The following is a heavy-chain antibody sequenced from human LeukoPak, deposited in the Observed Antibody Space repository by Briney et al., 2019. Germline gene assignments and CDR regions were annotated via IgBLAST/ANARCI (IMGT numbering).Heavy chain of an antibody. CDR3: ARVQGSYGDCLDY. J-gene: IGHJ4*02. CDR1: GGSISSYY. CDR2: IYYSGST. Sequence: PSETLSLTCTVSGGSISSYYWSWIRQPPGKGLEWIGYIYYSGSTNYNPSLKSRVTISVDTSKNQFSLKLSSVTAADTAVYYCARVQGSYGDCLDYWGQGTLVTVSS. V-gene: IGHV4-59*12. D-gene: IGHD4-17*01.